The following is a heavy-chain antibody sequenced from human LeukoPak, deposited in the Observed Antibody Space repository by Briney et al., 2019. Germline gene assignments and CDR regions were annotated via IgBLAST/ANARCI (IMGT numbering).Heavy chain of an antibody. V-gene: IGHV3-9*01. CDR3: ARGCCTVSGLYFEF. Sequence: GGSLRLSCAASGFTFDDYAMHWVRQAPGKGLEWVSGISWNSGSIGYADSVKGRFTISRDNAKNSLHLQMNGLRVEDTAVYYCARGCCTVSGLYFEFWGQGSLVTVSS. J-gene: IGHJ4*02. D-gene: IGHD3-9*01. CDR1: GFTFDDYA. CDR2: ISWNSGSI.